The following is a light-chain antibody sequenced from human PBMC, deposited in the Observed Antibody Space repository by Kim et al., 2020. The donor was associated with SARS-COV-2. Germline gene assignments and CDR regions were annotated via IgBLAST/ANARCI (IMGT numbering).Light chain of an antibody. CDR2: YDD. CDR1: NIGLKS. J-gene: IGLJ2*01. V-gene: IGLV3-21*04. Sequence: SYELTQPPSVSVAPGETATISCEGDNIGLKSVHWYQQKPGRAPVAVIYYDDDRLPGIPERFSGSSSGRTATLTISWVEAGDEADYYCQVWDSKTNHWIFGGGTQLTVL. CDR3: QVWDSKTNHWI.